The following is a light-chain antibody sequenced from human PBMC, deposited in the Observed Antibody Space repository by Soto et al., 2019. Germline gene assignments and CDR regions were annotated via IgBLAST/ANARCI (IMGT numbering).Light chain of an antibody. Sequence: EIVLTQSPGTLSLSPGEGATLSCRASQSVSSYLAWYQQKPGQAPRLLIYGASSRATDIPDRFSGSGSGTDFTLTISRLEPEDFAVYYCQQFGGSPQTFGQGTKVEIK. CDR1: QSVSSY. CDR2: GAS. CDR3: QQFGGSPQT. V-gene: IGKV3-20*01. J-gene: IGKJ1*01.